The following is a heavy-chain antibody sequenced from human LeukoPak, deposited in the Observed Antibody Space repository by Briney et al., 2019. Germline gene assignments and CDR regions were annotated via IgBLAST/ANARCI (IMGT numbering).Heavy chain of an antibody. V-gene: IGHV4-34*01. Sequence: PSETLSLTCAVYGGSFSGYYWSWIRQPPGKGLEWIGEINHSGSTNYNPSLKSRVTISVDTSKNQFSLKLSSVTAADTAVYYCARPSTWIRNYMDVWGKGTTVTVSS. J-gene: IGHJ6*03. D-gene: IGHD5-18*01. CDR2: INHSGST. CDR1: GGSFSGYY. CDR3: ARPSTWIRNYMDV.